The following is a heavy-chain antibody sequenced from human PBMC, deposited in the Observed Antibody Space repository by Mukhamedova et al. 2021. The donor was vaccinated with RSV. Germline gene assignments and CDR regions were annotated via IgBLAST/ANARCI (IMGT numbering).Heavy chain of an antibody. Sequence: TNYNPSLKSRVTISVDTSKNQFSRKLSSVTAADTAVYYCARGRRACSGGSCYSYYYGMDVWGQGTTVTVSS. CDR2: T. V-gene: IGHV4-34*01. D-gene: IGHD2-15*01. CDR3: ARGRRACSGGSCYSYYYGMDV. J-gene: IGHJ6*02.